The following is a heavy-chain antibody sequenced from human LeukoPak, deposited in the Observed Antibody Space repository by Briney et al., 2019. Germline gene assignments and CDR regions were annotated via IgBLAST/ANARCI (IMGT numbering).Heavy chain of an antibody. J-gene: IGHJ3*02. CDR1: GYTFTGYY. CDR3: ARDHVYCSSTSCPPDAFDI. D-gene: IGHD2-2*01. Sequence: GASVKVSCKASGYTFTGYYMHWGRQAPGQGLEWMGWINPNSGGTNYAQKFQGRVTMTRDTSISTAYMGLSRLRSDDTAVYYCARDHVYCSSTSCPPDAFDIWGQGTMVTVSS. CDR2: INPNSGGT. V-gene: IGHV1-2*02.